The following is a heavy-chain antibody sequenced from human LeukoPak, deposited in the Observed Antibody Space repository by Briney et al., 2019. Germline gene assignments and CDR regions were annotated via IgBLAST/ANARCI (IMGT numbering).Heavy chain of an antibody. CDR3: ASLYCSSTSCY. CDR2: IYYSGST. CDR1: GGSFSGYY. J-gene: IGHJ4*02. D-gene: IGHD2-2*01. Sequence: SATLSLTCAVYGGSFSGYYWSWIRQHPGKGLEWIGYIYYSGSTYYNPSLKSRVTISVDTSKNQFSLKLSSVTAADTAVYYCASLYCSSTSCYWGQGTLVIVSS. V-gene: IGHV4-34*01.